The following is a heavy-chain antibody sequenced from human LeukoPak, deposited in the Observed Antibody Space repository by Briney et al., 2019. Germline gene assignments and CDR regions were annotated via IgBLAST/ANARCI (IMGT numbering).Heavy chain of an antibody. V-gene: IGHV3-9*01. Sequence: SLRLSCAASGITFDDYAMHWVRQAPGKGLEWVSGISWNSGSIGYADSVKGRFTISRDDAKNSLYLQMNSLRAEDTALYYCAKDMVYDILTGYYDYWGQGTLVTVSS. CDR2: ISWNSGSI. J-gene: IGHJ4*02. D-gene: IGHD3-9*01. CDR1: GITFDDYA. CDR3: AKDMVYDILTGYYDY.